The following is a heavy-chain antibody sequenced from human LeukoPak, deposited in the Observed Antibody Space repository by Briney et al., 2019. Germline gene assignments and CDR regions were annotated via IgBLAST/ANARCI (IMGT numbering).Heavy chain of an antibody. CDR3: ARGIAAAGTPNFDY. CDR2: IYHSGST. J-gene: IGHJ4*02. Sequence: PSETLSLTCTVSGYSISSGYYWGWIRPPPGKGLEWIGSIYHSGSTYYNPSLKSRVTISVDKSKNQFSLKLSSVTAADTAVYYCARGIAAAGTPNFDYWGQGTLVTVSS. CDR1: GYSISSGYY. D-gene: IGHD6-13*01. V-gene: IGHV4-38-2*02.